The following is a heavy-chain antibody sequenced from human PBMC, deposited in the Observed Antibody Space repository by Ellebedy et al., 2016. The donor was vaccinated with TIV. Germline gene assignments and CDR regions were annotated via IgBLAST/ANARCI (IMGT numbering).Heavy chain of an antibody. D-gene: IGHD1-1*01. CDR3: ARGTTENYFDY. CDR1: RGTFSSYA. CDR2: IIPIFGTA. Sequence: SVKVSXKASRGTFSSYAISWVRQAPGQGLEWMGGIIPIFGTANYAQKFQGRVTITADESTSTAYMELSSLRSEDTAVYYCARGTTENYFDYWGQGTLVTVSS. J-gene: IGHJ4*02. V-gene: IGHV1-69*13.